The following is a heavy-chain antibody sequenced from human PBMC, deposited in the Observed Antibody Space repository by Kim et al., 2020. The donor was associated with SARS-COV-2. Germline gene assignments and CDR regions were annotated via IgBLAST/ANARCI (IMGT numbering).Heavy chain of an antibody. D-gene: IGHD3-10*01. V-gene: IGHV4-39*01. J-gene: IGHJ6*02. CDR2: IYYSGST. Sequence: SETLSLTCTVSGGSISSSSYYWGWIRQPPGKGLEWIGSIYYSGSTYYNPSLKSRVTISVDTSKNQFSLKLSSVTAADTAVYYCASQPDPLRITMVRGVIMDYYYGMDVWGQGTTVTVSS. CDR3: ASQPDPLRITMVRGVIMDYYYGMDV. CDR1: GGSISSSSYY.